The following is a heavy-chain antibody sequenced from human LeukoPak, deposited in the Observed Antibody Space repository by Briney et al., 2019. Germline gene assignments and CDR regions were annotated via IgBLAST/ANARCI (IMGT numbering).Heavy chain of an antibody. Sequence: GGSLRLSCAASGFIFSTYAMHWVRQAPGQGLEWVAVISYDGSNKYYADSVKGRFTISRDNSKNTLYLQMNSLRAEDTAVYYCARGLAAAGIKGPDYWGQGTLVTVSS. D-gene: IGHD6-13*01. CDR2: ISYDGSNK. V-gene: IGHV3-30-3*01. CDR1: GFIFSTYA. CDR3: ARGLAAAGIKGPDY. J-gene: IGHJ4*02.